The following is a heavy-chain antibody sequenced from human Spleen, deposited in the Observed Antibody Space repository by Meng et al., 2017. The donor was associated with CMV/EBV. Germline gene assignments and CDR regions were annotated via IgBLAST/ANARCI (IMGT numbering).Heavy chain of an antibody. Sequence: SWAASGFSFEDYGMTWVRQDPGKGLEWVSSINWNGDSTGYADSVKGRFTISRDNAKNSLYPLMNSLRDEDTAFYYCARVGIAPGDYWGQGTLVTVSS. CDR1: GFSFEDYG. D-gene: IGHD6-13*01. V-gene: IGHV3-20*04. J-gene: IGHJ4*02. CDR2: INWNGDST. CDR3: ARVGIAPGDY.